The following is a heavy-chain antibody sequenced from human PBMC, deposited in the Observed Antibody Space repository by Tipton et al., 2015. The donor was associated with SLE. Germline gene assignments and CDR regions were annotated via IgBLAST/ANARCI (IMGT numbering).Heavy chain of an antibody. J-gene: IGHJ3*02. CDR3: ARTLITIFGVGTFDI. CDR1: GGSISSHY. V-gene: IGHV4-59*07. Sequence: TLSLTCTVSGGSISSHYWSWIRQPPGKGLEWIGYIYYSGSTNYNPSLKSRVTTSVDTSKNQFSLKLSSVTAADTAVYYCARTLITIFGVGTFDIWGQGTMVTVSS. CDR2: IYYSGST. D-gene: IGHD3-3*01.